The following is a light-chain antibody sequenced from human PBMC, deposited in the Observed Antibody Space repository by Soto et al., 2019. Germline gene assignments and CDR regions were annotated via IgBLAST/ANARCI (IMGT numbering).Light chain of an antibody. CDR1: SSDIGSYNY. CDR2: DVS. V-gene: IGLV2-14*03. J-gene: IGLJ2*01. CDR3: SSYGASSTL. Sequence: QSVLTQPASLSGSPGQSITISCTGTSSDIGSYNYISWYQQHPGKPPKLMIFDVSYRPSGISDRFSGSKSGNTASLTISGLQPEDEADYYCSSYGASSTLFGGGTKVTVL.